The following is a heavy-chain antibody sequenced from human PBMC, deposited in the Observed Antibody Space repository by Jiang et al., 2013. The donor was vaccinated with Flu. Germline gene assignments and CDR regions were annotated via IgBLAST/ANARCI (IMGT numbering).Heavy chain of an antibody. CDR2: IYWDDDK. CDR1: GFSLSTSGVG. V-gene: IGHV2-5*02. Sequence: KPTQTLTLTCPFSGFSLSTSGVGVGWIRQPPGKALEWLALIYWDDDKRYSPSLESRLTITKDTSKNQVVLTMTNMDPVDTATYYCAHSAAAYGSGKPTDVPFDYWGQGTLVTVSS. D-gene: IGHD3-10*01. J-gene: IGHJ4*02. CDR3: AHSAAAYGSGKPTDVPFDY.